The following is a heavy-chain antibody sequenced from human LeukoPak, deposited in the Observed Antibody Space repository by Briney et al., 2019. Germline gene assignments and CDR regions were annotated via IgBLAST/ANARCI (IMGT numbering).Heavy chain of an antibody. CDR1: GGSFSGYY. V-gene: IGHV4-34*01. CDR3: ATDDGSGYVMVDY. D-gene: IGHD5-12*01. J-gene: IGHJ4*02. Sequence: PSETLSLTCAVYGGSFSGYYWSWIRQPPGKGLEWIGEINHSGSTNYNPSLKSRVTISVDTSKNQFSLKLSSVTAADTAVYYCATDDGSGYVMVDYWGQGTLVTVSS. CDR2: INHSGST.